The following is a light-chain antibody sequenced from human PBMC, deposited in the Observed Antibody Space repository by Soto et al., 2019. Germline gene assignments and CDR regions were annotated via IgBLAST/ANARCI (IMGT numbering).Light chain of an antibody. J-gene: IGKJ3*01. V-gene: IGKV1-27*01. CDR1: QGIRNY. CDR2: AAS. Sequence: DIQMTQSPSSLPASVGDRVTITCRASQGIRNYLAWYQQKPGKVPKLLISAASTLRSGVPSRFSGSGSGTDFTLTVSSLQPEDVATYYCQKYDSAPFTFGPGTRVSIK. CDR3: QKYDSAPFT.